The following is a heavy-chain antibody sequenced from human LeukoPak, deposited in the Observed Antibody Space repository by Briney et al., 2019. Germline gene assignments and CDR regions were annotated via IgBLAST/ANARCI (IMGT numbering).Heavy chain of an antibody. J-gene: IGHJ3*02. V-gene: IGHV1-69*06. CDR3: ARVVTDHDAFDI. Sequence: SVKVSCKASGGTFSSYAISRVRQAPGQGLEWMGGIIPIFGTANYAQKFQGRVTITADKSTSTAYMELSSLRSEDTAVYYCARVVTDHDAFDIWGQGTMVTVSS. CDR1: GGTFSSYA. CDR2: IIPIFGTA.